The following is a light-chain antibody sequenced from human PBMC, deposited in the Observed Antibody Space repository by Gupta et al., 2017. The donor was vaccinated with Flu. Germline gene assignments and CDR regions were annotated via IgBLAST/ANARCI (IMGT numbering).Light chain of an antibody. J-gene: IGKJ1*01. V-gene: IGKV4-1*01. CDR2: WAS. CDR1: QRVLYSSNNKNY. CDR3: QQYYSNSGT. Sequence: DIVMTQSPDSLAVSLGERATINCKSSQRVLYSSNNKNYLDWYQQKPGQPPKLLIYWASTRESGVPDRFSGSGSVTDFTLTISSLQAEDVAVYYCQQYYSNSGTFGQGTKVEIK.